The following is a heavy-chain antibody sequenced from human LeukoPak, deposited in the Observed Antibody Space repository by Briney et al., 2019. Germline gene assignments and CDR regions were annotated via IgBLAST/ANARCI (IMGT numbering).Heavy chain of an antibody. Sequence: GGSLKLSCAASGFTFSASPMHWVRQASGKGLEWVGRIRSKANSYATTYAASVKGRFTISRDDSKNTTYLQMDSLKTEDTAVYYCARPPAACTPDFGPWGQGALVTVSS. D-gene: IGHD6-13*01. J-gene: IGHJ5*02. CDR2: IRSKANSYAT. CDR1: GFTFSASP. V-gene: IGHV3-73*01. CDR3: ARPPAACTPDFGP.